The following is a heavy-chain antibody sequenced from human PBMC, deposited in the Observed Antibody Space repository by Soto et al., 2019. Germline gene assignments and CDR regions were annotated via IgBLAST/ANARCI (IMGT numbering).Heavy chain of an antibody. Sequence: SVKVSCKASCYTFTSYGISWVRQAPGQGLEWMGWISAYNGNTNYAQKLQGRVTMTTDTSTSTAYMELRSLRSDDTAVYYCARESNSGNWFDPWGQGTLVTVYS. J-gene: IGHJ5*02. CDR2: ISAYNGNT. V-gene: IGHV1-18*01. CDR1: CYTFTSYG. D-gene: IGHD1-1*01. CDR3: ARESNSGNWFDP.